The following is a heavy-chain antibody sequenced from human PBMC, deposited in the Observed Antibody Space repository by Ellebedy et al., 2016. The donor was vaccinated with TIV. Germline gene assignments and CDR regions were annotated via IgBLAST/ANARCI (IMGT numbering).Heavy chain of an antibody. Sequence: GSLRLXXTVSGGAINTDYWSWIRQPPGKGLEWIGYIFYSGSTNYNPSVKSRVTISVATSKNQFSLNLTSVTAADTAVYYCARDRRGYTDYWGQGTLVTVSS. J-gene: IGHJ4*02. CDR3: ARDRRGYTDY. CDR2: IFYSGST. V-gene: IGHV4-59*01. CDR1: GGAINTDY. D-gene: IGHD5-12*01.